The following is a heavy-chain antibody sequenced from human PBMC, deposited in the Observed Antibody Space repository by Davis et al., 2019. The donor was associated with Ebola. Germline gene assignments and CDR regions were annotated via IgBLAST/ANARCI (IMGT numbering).Heavy chain of an antibody. D-gene: IGHD2-2*01. CDR1: GGSISSSNW. CDR2: IYHSGST. J-gene: IGHJ3*02. Sequence: SETLSLTCAVSGGSISSSNWWSWVRQPPGKGLEWIGEIYHSGSTNYNPSLKSRVTISVDKSKNQFSLKLSSVTAADTAVYYCASEYCSSASCHDAFDIWGQGTMVTVSS. CDR3: ASEYCSSASCHDAFDI. V-gene: IGHV4-4*02.